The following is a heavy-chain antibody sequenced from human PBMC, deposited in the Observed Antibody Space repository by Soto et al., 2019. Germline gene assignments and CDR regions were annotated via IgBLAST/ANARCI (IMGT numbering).Heavy chain of an antibody. V-gene: IGHV3-11*01. CDR2: ISSSGSTI. D-gene: IGHD3-16*01. CDR3: ARDVWGEARSSFNEPWGWFDP. Sequence: PGGSLRLSCAASGFTFSDYYMSWIRQAPGKGLEWVSYISSSGSTIYYADSVKGRFTISRDNAKNSLYLQMNSLRAEDTAVYYCARDVWGEARSSFNEPWGWFDPWGQGTLVTVSS. J-gene: IGHJ5*02. CDR1: GFTFSDYY.